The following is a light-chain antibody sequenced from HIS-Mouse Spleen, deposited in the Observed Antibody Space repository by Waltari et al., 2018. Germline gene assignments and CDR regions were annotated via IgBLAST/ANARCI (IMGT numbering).Light chain of an antibody. CDR2: DDS. CDR3: QVWDSSSDRV. CDR1: NIGRKS. V-gene: IGLV3-21*02. Sequence: SYVLTQPPSVSVAPGQTARITCGGNNIGRKSVHWYQQKPGQAPVLVVYDDSDRPSGSPERFSGSNSGNTATLTISRVEAGDEADYYCQVWDSSSDRVFGTGTKVTVL. J-gene: IGLJ1*01.